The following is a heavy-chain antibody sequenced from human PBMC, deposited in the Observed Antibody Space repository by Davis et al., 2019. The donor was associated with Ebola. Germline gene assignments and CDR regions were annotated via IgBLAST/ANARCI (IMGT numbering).Heavy chain of an antibody. Sequence: SQTLSLTCAISGDSVSSNTAAWNWIRQSPSRGLEWLGRTYYRSKWFVDYAVSVKSRMTINSDTSKNQFSLQVSSVTPEDTAVYYCARDPPYDQGYDYWGQGILVTVSS. CDR1: GDSVSSNTAA. V-gene: IGHV6-1*01. CDR2: TYYRSKWFV. CDR3: ARDPPYDQGYDY. J-gene: IGHJ4*02. D-gene: IGHD3-22*01.